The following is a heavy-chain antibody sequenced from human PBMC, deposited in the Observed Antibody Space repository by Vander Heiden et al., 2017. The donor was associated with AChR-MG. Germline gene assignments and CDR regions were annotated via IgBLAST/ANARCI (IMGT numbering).Heavy chain of an antibody. CDR1: GGSISSSSYY. V-gene: IGHV4-39*01. J-gene: IGHJ5*02. CDR3: ERQLELRPPGTTGFDP. CDR2: IYYSGST. Sequence: QLQLQESGPGLVKPSETLSLTCTVSGGSISSSSYYWGWIRQPPGKGLEWIGSIYYSGSTYYNPSLKSRVTISVDTSKNQFSLKLSSVTAADTAVYYCERQLELRPPGTTGFDPWGQGTLVTVSS. D-gene: IGHD1-7*01.